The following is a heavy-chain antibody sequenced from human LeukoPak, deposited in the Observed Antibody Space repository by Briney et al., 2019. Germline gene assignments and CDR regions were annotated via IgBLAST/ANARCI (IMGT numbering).Heavy chain of an antibody. Sequence: SVKVSCKASGGTFSSYDISWVRQAPGQGLEWMGGIMPMFGKANYAQKFQGRVTTTADKATSTAYMELSSLRSEDTAVYYCAGGRAGIVVVPATLRNYYFDYWGQGTLVTVSS. CDR1: GGTFSSYD. V-gene: IGHV1-69*06. J-gene: IGHJ4*02. D-gene: IGHD2-2*01. CDR3: AGGRAGIVVVPATLRNYYFDY. CDR2: IMPMFGKA.